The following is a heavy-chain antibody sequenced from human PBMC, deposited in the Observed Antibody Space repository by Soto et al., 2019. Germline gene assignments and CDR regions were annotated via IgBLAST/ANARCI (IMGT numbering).Heavy chain of an antibody. CDR3: ASRPYGSGSFYYYYAMDV. CDR2: IHQRGST. V-gene: IGHV4-34*01. D-gene: IGHD3-10*01. CDR1: GGSFSGYH. Sequence: PSETLSLTCAVYGGSFSGYHWNWIRQPPGKGLEWIGDIHQRGSTSYNPSLKSRVTFSVDTSKNQFSLNLRSVTAADTAVYYCASRPYGSGSFYYYYAMDVWGQGTTVTVSS. J-gene: IGHJ6*02.